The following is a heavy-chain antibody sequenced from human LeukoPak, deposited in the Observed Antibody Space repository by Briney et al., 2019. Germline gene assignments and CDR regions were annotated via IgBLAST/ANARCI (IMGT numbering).Heavy chain of an antibody. CDR3: ARLRGAMTPVTSDFDY. CDR2: IYYSGST. J-gene: IGHJ4*02. V-gene: IGHV4-31*03. Sequence: SQTLSLTFTVSGGSISSGGYYWSWIRQHPGKGLEWIGYIYYSGSTYYNPSLKSRVTISVDTSKNQFSLDLSSVTAADTAVYYCARLRGAMTPVTSDFDYWGQGILVTVSS. CDR1: GGSISSGGYY. D-gene: IGHD4-17*01.